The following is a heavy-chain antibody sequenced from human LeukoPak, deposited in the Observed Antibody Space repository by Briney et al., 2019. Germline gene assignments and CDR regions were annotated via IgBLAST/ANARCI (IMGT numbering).Heavy chain of an antibody. CDR2: INPSGGST. V-gene: IGHV1-46*01. J-gene: IGHJ3*02. D-gene: IGHD3-22*01. Sequence: ASVKVSCKASGYTFTSYYMHWVRQAPGQGLEWMGIINPSGGSTSYAQKFQGRVTMTRDMSTSTVYMELSSLRSDDTAVYYCARDAGSGYYFFIWGQGTMVTVSS. CDR3: ARDAGSGYYFFI. CDR1: GYTFTSYY.